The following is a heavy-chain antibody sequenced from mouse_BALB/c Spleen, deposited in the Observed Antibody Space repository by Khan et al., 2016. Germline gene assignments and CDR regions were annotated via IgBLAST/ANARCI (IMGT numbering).Heavy chain of an antibody. V-gene: IGHV1-80*01. Sequence: QVQLQQSGAELVRPGSSVKISCKASGYAFSSYWMNWVKQRPGQGLEWIGQIYPGDGDTNYNGKFKGKATLTADKSSSTAYMQLSSLTFEDSAVDFCARHGSSYDYYAMDYWGQGTSVTVSS. CDR2: IYPGDGDT. CDR3: ARHGSSYDYYAMDY. J-gene: IGHJ4*01. CDR1: GYAFSSYW. D-gene: IGHD1-1*01.